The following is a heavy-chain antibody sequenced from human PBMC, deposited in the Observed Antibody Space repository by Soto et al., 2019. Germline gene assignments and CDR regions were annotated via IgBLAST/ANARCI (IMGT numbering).Heavy chain of an antibody. CDR1: GFTFSSYE. J-gene: IGHJ4*02. CDR3: ATGDPGWHY. V-gene: IGHV3-48*03. CDR2: ISSSGSTI. Sequence: GALRLSCAASGFTFSSYEMNWVRQAPGKGLEWVSYISSSGSTIYYADSVKGRFTISRDNAKNSLYLQMNSLRAEDTAVYYCATGDPGWHYWGQGTLVTVSS.